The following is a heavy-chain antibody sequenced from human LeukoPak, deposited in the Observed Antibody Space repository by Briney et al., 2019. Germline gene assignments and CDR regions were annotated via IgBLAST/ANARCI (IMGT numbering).Heavy chain of an antibody. D-gene: IGHD4-17*01. CDR1: GFTFSSYA. CDR3: SKDYYGDYVLAYFDY. Sequence: GGSLRLSCAASGFTFSSYAMSWVRQAPGKGLEWVSAISGSGGSTYYADSVKGRFTISRDNSKNTLYLQMNSLRAEDAAVDYCSKDYYGDYVLAYFDYWGQGTLVTVSS. CDR2: ISGSGGST. J-gene: IGHJ4*02. V-gene: IGHV3-23*01.